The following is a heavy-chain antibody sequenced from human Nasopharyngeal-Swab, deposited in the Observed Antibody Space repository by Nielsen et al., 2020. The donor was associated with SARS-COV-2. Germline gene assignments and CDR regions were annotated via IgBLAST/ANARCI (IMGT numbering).Heavy chain of an antibody. CDR3: ARGGWLQIITYFDL. Sequence: GESLKISCAAPGFTFSNYGMHWVRQAPGKGLEWVALIWYDGSNKYYADSVKGRFTISRDNPKNTLYLQMNSLRAEDTAVYYCARGGWLQIITYFDLWGRGTLVTVSS. J-gene: IGHJ2*01. CDR2: IWYDGSNK. D-gene: IGHD5-24*01. V-gene: IGHV3-33*01. CDR1: GFTFSNYG.